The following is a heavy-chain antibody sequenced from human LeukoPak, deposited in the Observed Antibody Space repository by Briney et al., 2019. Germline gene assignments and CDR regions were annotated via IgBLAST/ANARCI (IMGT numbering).Heavy chain of an antibody. Sequence: SVKVSCKASGGTFSSYAISWVRQAPGQGLEWMGRIIPIFGTANYAQKFQGRVTITTGESTSTAYMELSSLRSEDTAVYYCALTYYYGSVWFDPWGQGTLVTVSS. CDR2: IIPIFGTA. V-gene: IGHV1-69*05. CDR3: ALTYYYGSVWFDP. J-gene: IGHJ5*02. CDR1: GGTFSSYA. D-gene: IGHD3-10*01.